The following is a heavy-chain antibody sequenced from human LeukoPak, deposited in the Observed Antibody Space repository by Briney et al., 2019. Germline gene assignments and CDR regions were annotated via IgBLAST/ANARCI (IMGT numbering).Heavy chain of an antibody. CDR3: AKFGLRYFDWSEADYYYYGMDV. J-gene: IGHJ6*02. V-gene: IGHV3-23*01. Sequence: GGSLRLSCAASGFTFSSYAMSWVRQAPGKGLEGVSAISGSGGSTYYADSVKGRFTISRDNSKNTLYLQMNSLRAEDSAVYYCAKFGLRYFDWSEADYYYYGMDVWGQGTTVTVSS. CDR1: GFTFSSYA. D-gene: IGHD3-9*01. CDR2: ISGSGGST.